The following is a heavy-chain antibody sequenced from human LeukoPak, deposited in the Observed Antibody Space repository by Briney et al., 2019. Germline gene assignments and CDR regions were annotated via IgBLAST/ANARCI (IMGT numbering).Heavy chain of an antibody. CDR3: AKEGAASAFDI. CDR2: ISSSSRYM. V-gene: IGHV3-21*01. Sequence: GGSLRLSCAASGFTFSSYSMNWVRLAPGKGLEWVSSISSSSRYMYNADSVKGRFTISRDNAKNSLYLQMNSLRAEDTAVYYCAKEGAASAFDIWGQGSMVTVSS. J-gene: IGHJ3*02. D-gene: IGHD1-26*01. CDR1: GFTFSSYS.